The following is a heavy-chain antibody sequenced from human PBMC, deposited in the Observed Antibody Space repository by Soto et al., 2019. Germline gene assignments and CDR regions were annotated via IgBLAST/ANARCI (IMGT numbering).Heavy chain of an antibody. CDR2: ISYGGSNK. V-gene: IGHV3-30-3*01. J-gene: IGHJ6*02. D-gene: IGHD5-18*01. Sequence: PGGSLRLSCAASGFTFSSYAMHWVRQAPGKGLEWVAVISYGGSNKYYADSAKGRFTISRDNSKNTLYLQMNSLRAEDTAVYYCARGTRYSYGYGGYYYYYGMDVWGQGTTVTVSS. CDR3: ARGTRYSYGYGGYYYYYGMDV. CDR1: GFTFSSYA.